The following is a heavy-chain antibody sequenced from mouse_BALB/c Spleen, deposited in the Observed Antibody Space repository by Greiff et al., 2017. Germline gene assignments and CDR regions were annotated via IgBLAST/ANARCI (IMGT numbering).Heavy chain of an antibody. CDR2: IYPGSGST. V-gene: IGHV1-55*01. CDR3: AREGYYGSMDY. D-gene: IGHD2-2*01. Sequence: QVQLQQPGAELVKPGTSVKLSCKASGYNFTSYWINWVKLRPGQGLEWIGDIYPGSGSTNYNEKFKSKATLTVDTSSSTAYMQLSSLASEDSALYYCAREGYYGSMDYWGQGTSVTVSS. CDR1: GYNFTSYW. J-gene: IGHJ4*01.